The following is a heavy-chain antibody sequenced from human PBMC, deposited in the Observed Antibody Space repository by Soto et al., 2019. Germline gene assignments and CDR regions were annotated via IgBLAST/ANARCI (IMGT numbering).Heavy chain of an antibody. CDR1: GFTLGNFG. CDR2: TSYDGSRT. CDR3: AKDRTGGGSSSEH. V-gene: IGHV3-30*18. Sequence: PXGSLRLSFKASGFTLGNFGMHWVRQAPGKGLHWVALTSYDGSRTWYGDSVKGRFTIIRDNAKDTLYLQMDNVTPEDTATYYCAKDRTGGGSSSEHWGPGTLVTVSS. J-gene: IGHJ4*02. D-gene: IGHD6-6*01.